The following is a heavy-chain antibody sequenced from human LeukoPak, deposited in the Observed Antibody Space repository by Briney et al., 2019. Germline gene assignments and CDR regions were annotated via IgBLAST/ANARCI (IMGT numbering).Heavy chain of an antibody. V-gene: IGHV4-30-4*08. Sequence: SQTLSLTCAVSGGSISSDDYYWNWIRQPPGKGLEWIGYIYYSGSTYYNPSLKSRVTISVDTSKTQFSLKLSSVTAADTAVYYCARRNLSEDDFDYWGQGTLITVSS. CDR2: IYYSGST. CDR3: ARRNLSEDDFDY. CDR1: GGSISSDDYY. J-gene: IGHJ4*02.